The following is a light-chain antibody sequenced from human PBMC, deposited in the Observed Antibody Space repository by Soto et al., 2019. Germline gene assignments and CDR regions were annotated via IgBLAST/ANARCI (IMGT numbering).Light chain of an antibody. CDR2: GAS. CDR1: QSVSYSF. V-gene: IGKV3-20*01. CDR3: QQYGSSPRT. Sequence: EIVLTQSPGTLSLSPGEGATLSCRASQSVSYSFLAWYQQKPGQAPRLLIYGASSRATGIPDRFSGSGSGTDFSLTISRLEPEDFAVYSCQQYGSSPRTFRQGTKLEI. J-gene: IGKJ2*01.